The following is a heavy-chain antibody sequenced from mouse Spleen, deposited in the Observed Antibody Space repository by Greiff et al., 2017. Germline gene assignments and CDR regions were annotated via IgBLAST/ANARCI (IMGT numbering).Heavy chain of an antibody. J-gene: IGHJ4*01. Sequence: EVNVVESGGGLVKPGGSLKLSCAASGFTFSDYGMHWVRQAPEKGLEWVAYISSGSSTIYYADTVKGRFTISRDNAKNTLFLQMTSLRSEDTAMYYCARGGYYDYYAMDYWGQGTSVTVSS. CDR1: GFTFSDYG. V-gene: IGHV5-17*01. D-gene: IGHD2-3*01. CDR3: ARGGYYDYYAMDY. CDR2: ISSGSSTI.